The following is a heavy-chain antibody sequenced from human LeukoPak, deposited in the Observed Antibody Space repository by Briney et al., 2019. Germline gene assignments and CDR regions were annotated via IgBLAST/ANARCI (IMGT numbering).Heavy chain of an antibody. Sequence: VASVKVSCKASGYTFTSYGISWVRQAPGQGLEWMGWISAYNGNTNYAQKLQGRVTMTTDTSTSTAYMELRSLRSDDTAVYYCARERMVRGVFGWFDPWGQGTLVTVSS. J-gene: IGHJ5*02. CDR1: GYTFTSYG. CDR3: ARERMVRGVFGWFDP. V-gene: IGHV1-18*01. CDR2: ISAYNGNT. D-gene: IGHD3-10*01.